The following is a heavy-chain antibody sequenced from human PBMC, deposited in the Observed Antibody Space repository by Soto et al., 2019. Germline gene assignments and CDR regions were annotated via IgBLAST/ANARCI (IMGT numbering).Heavy chain of an antibody. D-gene: IGHD3-10*01. CDR1: GFTFRWFG. CDR2: ISNDGSNE. V-gene: IGHV3-30*18. J-gene: IGHJ4*02. CDR3: AKGEVRGIIPSYFDY. Sequence: GGSLRLSCAGSGFTFRWFGMNWVRQAPGKGLEWVARISNDGSNEYYVDSAKGRFTISRDNSKNTLYLQMDRLRAEDTAVYYCAKGEVRGIIPSYFDYWGRGTLVTVSS.